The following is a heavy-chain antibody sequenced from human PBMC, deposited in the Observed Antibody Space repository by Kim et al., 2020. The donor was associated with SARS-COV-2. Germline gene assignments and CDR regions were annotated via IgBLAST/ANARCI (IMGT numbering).Heavy chain of an antibody. D-gene: IGHD1-20*01. Sequence: ASVKVSCKASGYTFTDYNLHWVRQAPGQRLEWMGWITAGTGNTKSSQNFQGRVTLTTDTSANTAYMELTSLRSEDTAVYYCAKYNTSWSFVYWGQGTLVT. V-gene: IGHV1-3*01. CDR1: GYTFTDYN. J-gene: IGHJ4*02. CDR3: AKYNTSWSFVY. CDR2: ITAGTGNT.